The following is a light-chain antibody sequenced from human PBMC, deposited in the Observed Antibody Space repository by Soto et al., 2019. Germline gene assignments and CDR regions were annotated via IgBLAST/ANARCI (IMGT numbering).Light chain of an antibody. V-gene: IGKV3-15*01. Sequence: EIVMTQSPATLSVSPGERATLSCRASQRVSRNLAWYQQKPGQDPRHLIYGASTRATGIPARFSGSGSGTEFALTISSLQSEDFAVYYCQQYNNWPPMAFGQGTKVEIK. CDR3: QQYNNWPPMA. CDR1: QRVSRN. CDR2: GAS. J-gene: IGKJ1*01.